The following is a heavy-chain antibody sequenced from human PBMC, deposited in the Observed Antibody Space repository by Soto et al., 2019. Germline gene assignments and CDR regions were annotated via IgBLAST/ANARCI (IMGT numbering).Heavy chain of an antibody. Sequence: SETLSLTCAVYGGSFSGYYWSWIRQPPGKGLEWIGEINHSGSTNYNPSLKSRVTISVDTSKNQFSLKLSSVTAADTAVYYCARGHDYIVVVVAATRWFDPWGQGTLVTVSS. V-gene: IGHV4-34*01. J-gene: IGHJ5*02. CDR1: GGSFSGYY. CDR2: INHSGST. D-gene: IGHD2-15*01. CDR3: ARGHDYIVVVVAATRWFDP.